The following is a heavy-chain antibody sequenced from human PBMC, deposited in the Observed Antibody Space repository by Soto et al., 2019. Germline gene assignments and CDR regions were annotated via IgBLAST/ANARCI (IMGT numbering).Heavy chain of an antibody. Sequence: PSETLSLTCTVSGGSISSGGYYWSWIRQHPGKGLEWIGYIYYSGSTYYNPSLKSRVTISIDTSKNQFSLKLTSVTAADTAVYYCARRIKYCSSTSCYDLYGMDVRGQGTTVTVSS. D-gene: IGHD2-2*01. CDR3: ARRIKYCSSTSCYDLYGMDV. V-gene: IGHV4-31*03. CDR2: IYYSGST. J-gene: IGHJ6*02. CDR1: GGSISSGGYY.